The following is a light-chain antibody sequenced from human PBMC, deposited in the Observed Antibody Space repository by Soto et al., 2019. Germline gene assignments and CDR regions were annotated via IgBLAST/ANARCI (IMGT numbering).Light chain of an antibody. CDR1: SSNIGAGFD. CDR3: QSFDTSLGRSV. Sequence: QSVLTQPPSVSGAPGQRVTIPCTGTSSNIGAGFDVHWYQHLPGTAPKLLIYSNNHRPSGVPDRFSGSKSGTSASLAITGLQAEDEADYSCQSFDTSLGRSVFGGGTKLTVL. CDR2: SNN. V-gene: IGLV1-40*01. J-gene: IGLJ2*01.